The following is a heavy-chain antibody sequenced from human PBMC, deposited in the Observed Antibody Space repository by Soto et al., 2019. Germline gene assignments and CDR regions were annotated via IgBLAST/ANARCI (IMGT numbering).Heavy chain of an antibody. Sequence: QMQLVQSGPEVKKPGTSVKVSCKASGFTFTSSAMQWVRQARGQRLEWIGWIVVGSGNTNYAQKFQERVTITRDMSXXAAYMELSSLRSEDTAVSYCAAHAPDSSGYYYRDYWGQGTLVTVSS. D-gene: IGHD3-22*01. CDR3: AAHAPDSSGYYYRDY. J-gene: IGHJ4*02. V-gene: IGHV1-58*02. CDR1: GFTFTSSA. CDR2: IVVGSGNT.